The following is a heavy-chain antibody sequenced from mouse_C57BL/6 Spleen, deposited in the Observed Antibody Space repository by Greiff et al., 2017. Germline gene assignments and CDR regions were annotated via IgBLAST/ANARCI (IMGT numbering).Heavy chain of an antibody. CDR3: ARLYGRGYFDV. CDR1: GFTFSSYT. D-gene: IGHD1-1*02. Sequence: EVKVVESGGGLVKPGGSLKLSCAASGFTFSSYTMSWVRQTPEKRLEWVATISGGGGNTYYPDSVKGRFTISRDNAKNTLYLQMSSLRCEDTALYYCARLYGRGYFDVWGTGTTVTVSS. J-gene: IGHJ1*03. CDR2: ISGGGGNT. V-gene: IGHV5-9*01.